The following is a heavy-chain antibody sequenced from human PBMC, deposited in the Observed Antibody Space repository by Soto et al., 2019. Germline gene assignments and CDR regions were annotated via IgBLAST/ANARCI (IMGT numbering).Heavy chain of an antibody. CDR2: TYYRAKWYN. Sequence: PSQTLSLTCAISGDSVSINSAACDWFRQSPSRGLEWLRRTYYRAKWYNHYAESMESRVIINPDTSKNQFSLVLNSVTHEDTSVYFCAREEGQLGPFDYWGQGTLVTVSS. CDR1: GDSVSINSAA. J-gene: IGHJ4*02. CDR3: AREEGQLGPFDY. V-gene: IGHV6-1*01. D-gene: IGHD6-6*01.